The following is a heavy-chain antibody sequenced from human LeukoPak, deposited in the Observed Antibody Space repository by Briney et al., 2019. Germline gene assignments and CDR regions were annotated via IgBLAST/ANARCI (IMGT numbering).Heavy chain of an antibody. V-gene: IGHV1-2*02. Sequence: ASAKVSCKASGYTFTGYYMHWVRQAPGQGLEWMGWINPNSGGTNYAQRFQGRVTMTRDTSISTAYMELSSLRSDDTAVYSCARGWAAAGTDFDYWGQGTLVTVSS. CDR3: ARGWAAAGTDFDY. CDR2: INPNSGGT. J-gene: IGHJ4*02. CDR1: GYTFTGYY. D-gene: IGHD6-13*01.